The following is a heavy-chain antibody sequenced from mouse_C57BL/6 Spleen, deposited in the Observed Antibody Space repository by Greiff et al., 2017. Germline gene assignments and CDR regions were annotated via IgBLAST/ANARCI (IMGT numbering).Heavy chain of an antibody. CDR3: ARGRSAIDRVGHLDD. V-gene: IGHV1-69*01. Sequence: QVQLQQPGAVLVMPGASVKLSCKASGYTFTSYWMHWVKQRPGQGLEWIGEIDPSDSYTNYNQKFKGKSTLTVDKSSSTAYMQLSSLTSEDSAVYYCARGRSAIDRVGHLDDWGQGTMVTVSA. J-gene: IGHJ3*01. CDR2: IDPSDSYT. CDR1: GYTFTSYW. D-gene: IGHD1-1*01.